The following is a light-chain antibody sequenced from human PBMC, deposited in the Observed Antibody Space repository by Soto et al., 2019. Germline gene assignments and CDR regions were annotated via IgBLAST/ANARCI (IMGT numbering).Light chain of an antibody. CDR1: QSLSSSY. Sequence: EIVLTQSPVTLSLSPGERATLSCRASQSLSSSYLAWYQQKPGQAPRLLIYGASSRATVIPDRFSGSGSGTDFTLTISRLEPEDFAVYSCQQYRFSPTFGQGTKVEIK. J-gene: IGKJ1*01. CDR3: QQYRFSPT. CDR2: GAS. V-gene: IGKV3-20*01.